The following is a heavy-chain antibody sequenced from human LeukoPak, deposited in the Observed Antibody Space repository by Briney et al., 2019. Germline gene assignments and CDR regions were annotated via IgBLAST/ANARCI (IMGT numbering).Heavy chain of an antibody. J-gene: IGHJ4*02. CDR3: ARERRYDLRFLSDS. Sequence: GGSLRLSCAASGFTFSSYAMHWVRQAPGKGLEYVSAISSNGGSTYYANSVKGRFTISRDNSKNTLYLQMGSLRAEDMAVYYCARERRYDLRFLSDSWGQGTLVTVSS. CDR2: ISSNGGST. D-gene: IGHD5-12*01. CDR1: GFTFSSYA. V-gene: IGHV3-64*01.